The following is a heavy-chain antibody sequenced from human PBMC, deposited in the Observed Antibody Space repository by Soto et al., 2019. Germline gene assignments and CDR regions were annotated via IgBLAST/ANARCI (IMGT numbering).Heavy chain of an antibody. Sequence: EVQLLESGGGLVQPGGSLRLSCAASGFTFSSYAMSWVRQAPGKGLEWVSAISGSGGSTYYADSVKGRFTSSRDNSKNTLYLQMNSLRAEDTAVYYCAKDWPAYCGGDCFWGSWGQGTLVTVSS. CDR3: AKDWPAYCGGDCFWGS. CDR1: GFTFSSYA. V-gene: IGHV3-23*01. D-gene: IGHD2-21*02. J-gene: IGHJ4*02. CDR2: ISGSGGST.